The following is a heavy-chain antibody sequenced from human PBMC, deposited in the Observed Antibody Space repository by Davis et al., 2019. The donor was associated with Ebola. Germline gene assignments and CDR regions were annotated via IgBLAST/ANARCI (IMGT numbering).Heavy chain of an antibody. V-gene: IGHV4-61*01. D-gene: IGHD3-16*01. CDR3: ARHLGWFDP. J-gene: IGHJ5*02. CDR2: IYYSGST. Sequence: SETLSLTCSVSGGAVSSNHHYWSWIRQPPGKGLEWIGYIYYSGSTNYNPSLKSRVTISVDTSKNQFSLKLSSVTAADTAVYYCARHLGWFDPWGQGTLVTVSS. CDR1: GGAVSSNHHY.